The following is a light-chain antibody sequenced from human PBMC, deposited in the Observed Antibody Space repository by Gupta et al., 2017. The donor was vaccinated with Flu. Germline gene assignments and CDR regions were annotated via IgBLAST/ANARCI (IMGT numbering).Light chain of an antibody. J-gene: IGKJ1*01. CDR1: QNIDSW. CDR3: QQYDSNPWT. CDR2: KES. V-gene: IGKV1-5*03. Sequence: RVTFTCRASQNIDSWLAWYQQRPGKAPSLLIYKESNLESGVPSRFSGSGSGTEFTLAISSLQPDDLATYYCQQYDSNPWTFGQGTKV.